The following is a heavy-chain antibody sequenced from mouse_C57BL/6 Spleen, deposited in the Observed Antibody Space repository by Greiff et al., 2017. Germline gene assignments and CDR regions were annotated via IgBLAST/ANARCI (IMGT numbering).Heavy chain of an antibody. V-gene: IGHV1-64*01. D-gene: IGHD2-1*01. CDR1: GYTFTSYW. CDR2: IHPNSGST. Sequence: QVQLQQPGAELVKPGASVKLSCKASGYTFTSYWMHWVKQRPGQGLEWIGMIHPNSGSTNYNEKFKSKATLTVDTSSSTAYMQLSSLTSEASAVYYCAREDCGNYEAYFDYWGQGTTLTVSS. J-gene: IGHJ2*01. CDR3: AREDCGNYEAYFDY.